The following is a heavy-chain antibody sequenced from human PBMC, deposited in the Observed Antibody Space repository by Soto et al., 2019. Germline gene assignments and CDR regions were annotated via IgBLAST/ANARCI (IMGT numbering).Heavy chain of an antibody. D-gene: IGHD4-17*01. CDR3: ATTVTTCDY. V-gene: IGHV3-7*03. J-gene: IGHJ4*02. Sequence: PGGSLRLSCAASGFTFSSYWMSWVRQAPGKGLEWVSTIKEGGGGTYYVDSVKGRFTISRDNSKNTLYLQMNSLRAEDTAVYYCATTVTTCDYWGQGTLVTVSS. CDR2: IKEGGGGT. CDR1: GFTFSSYW.